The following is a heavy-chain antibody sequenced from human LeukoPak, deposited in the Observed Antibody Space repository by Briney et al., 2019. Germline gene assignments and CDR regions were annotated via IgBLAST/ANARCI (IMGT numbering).Heavy chain of an antibody. D-gene: IGHD3-22*01. Sequence: SETLSLTCTVSGGSVSSGSYYWSWLRQPPGKGLEWIGYIYYSGSTNYNPSLKSRVTISVDTSKNQFSLKLSSVTAADTAVYYCAGDYYYDSSGYYSYFDYWGQGTLVTVSS. CDR3: AGDYYYDSSGYYSYFDY. CDR2: IYYSGST. J-gene: IGHJ4*02. CDR1: GGSVSSGSYY. V-gene: IGHV4-61*01.